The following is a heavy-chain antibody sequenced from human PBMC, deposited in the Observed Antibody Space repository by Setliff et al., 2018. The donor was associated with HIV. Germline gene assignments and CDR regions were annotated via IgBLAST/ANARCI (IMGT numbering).Heavy chain of an antibody. CDR3: VKDGDYRNGDYDAFDI. CDR2: ISSSGSTI. D-gene: IGHD4-17*01. CDR1: GFTFSSYE. Sequence: LRLSCAASGFTFSSYEMNWVRQAAGKGLEWVSYISSSGSTIYYADSVKGRFTISRDNSKSTVDLQMTSLTAEDTAVYYCVKDGDYRNGDYDAFDIWGPGTMVTVSS. V-gene: IGHV3-48*03. J-gene: IGHJ3*02.